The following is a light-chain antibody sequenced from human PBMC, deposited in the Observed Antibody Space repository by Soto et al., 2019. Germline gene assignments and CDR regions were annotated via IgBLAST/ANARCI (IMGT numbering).Light chain of an antibody. CDR1: NSDVGAYNY. Sequence: QSVLTQPASVSGFPGQSLTISCTGTNSDVGAYNYVSWFQQHPGKAPKLMVYDVSNRPSGVSNRFSGSKSGNTASLTISGLQAEDEADYYCSSYTTSSTYVFGDGTKVTVL. CDR2: DVS. V-gene: IGLV2-14*03. CDR3: SSYTTSSTYV. J-gene: IGLJ1*01.